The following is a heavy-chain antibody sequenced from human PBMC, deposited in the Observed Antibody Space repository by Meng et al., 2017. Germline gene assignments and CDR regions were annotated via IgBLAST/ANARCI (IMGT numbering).Heavy chain of an antibody. V-gene: IGHV2-5*01. CDR2: IYWNDDK. D-gene: IGHD6-13*01. Sequence: QITLEGFGPEPAKPPQALSLNWTFFGVFLSTSGVGVGWIRQPPGKALEWLALIYWNDDKRYSPSLKSRLTITKDTSKNQVVLTMTNMDPVDTATYYCAHIPYSSSWYEYFQHSGQGTLVTVSS. J-gene: IGHJ1*01. CDR3: AHIPYSSSWYEYFQH. CDR1: GVFLSTSGVG.